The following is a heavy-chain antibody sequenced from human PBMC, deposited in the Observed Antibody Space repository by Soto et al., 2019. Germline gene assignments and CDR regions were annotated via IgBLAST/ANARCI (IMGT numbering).Heavy chain of an antibody. V-gene: IGHV3-48*01. Sequence: GGSLRLSCAASGFIFSRYNMHWVRQATGKGLEWLSYISRSGTTMYYADSVRGRFTISRDNAKNSLYLQINTLRVEDTAVYYCARPDYHDTIGYFEDWGQGTLVSVTS. CDR2: ISRSGTTM. CDR3: ARPDYHDTIGYFED. D-gene: IGHD3-22*01. J-gene: IGHJ4*02. CDR1: GFIFSRYN.